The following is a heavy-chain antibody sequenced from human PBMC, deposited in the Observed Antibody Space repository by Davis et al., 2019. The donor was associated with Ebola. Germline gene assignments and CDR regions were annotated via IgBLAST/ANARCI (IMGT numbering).Heavy chain of an antibody. CDR3: TTVVPSYYYDSSGYWVGRPSR. CDR2: IKSKTDGGTT. V-gene: IGHV3-15*07. D-gene: IGHD3-22*01. J-gene: IGHJ4*02. Sequence: GESLKISCAASGFTFSNAWMNWVRQAPGKGLEWVGRIKSKTDGGTTDYAAPVKGRFTISRDDSKNTLYLQMNSLKTEDTAVYYCTTVVPSYYYDSSGYWVGRPSRWGQGTLVTVSS. CDR1: GFTFSNAW.